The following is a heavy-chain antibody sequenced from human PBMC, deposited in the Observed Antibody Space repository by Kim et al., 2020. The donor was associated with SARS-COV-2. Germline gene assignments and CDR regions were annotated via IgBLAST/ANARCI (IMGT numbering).Heavy chain of an antibody. V-gene: IGHV5-10-1*01. CDR1: GYSFTSYW. CDR2: IDPSDSYT. J-gene: IGHJ3*02. Sequence: GESLKISCKGSGYSFTSYWISWVRQMPGKGLEWMGRIDPSDSYTNYSPSFQGHVTISADKSISTAYLQWSSLKASDTAMYYCARSLSVIPDAFDIWGQGTMVTVSS. CDR3: ARSLSVIPDAFDI. D-gene: IGHD3-16*02.